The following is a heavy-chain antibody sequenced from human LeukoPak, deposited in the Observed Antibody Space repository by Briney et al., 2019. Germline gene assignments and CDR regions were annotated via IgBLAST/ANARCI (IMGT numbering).Heavy chain of an antibody. D-gene: IGHD3-22*01. CDR2: IWYDGSNK. CDR3: ARENYYDSSGYYDY. CDR1: GFTFGSYG. V-gene: IGHV3-33*08. Sequence: TGGSLRLSCAASGFTFGSYGMHWVRQAPGKGLEWVAVIWYDGSNKYYADSVKGRFTISRDNSKNTLYLQMNSLRAEDTAVYYCARENYYDSSGYYDYWGQGTLVTVSS. J-gene: IGHJ4*02.